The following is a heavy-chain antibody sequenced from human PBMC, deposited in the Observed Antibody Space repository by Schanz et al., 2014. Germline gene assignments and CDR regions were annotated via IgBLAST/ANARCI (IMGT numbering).Heavy chain of an antibody. Sequence: QVQLLESGGGLFKPGGSLRLSCAGSGFTFADYYMTWIRQAPGKGLEWISYVSSYDTTVSYADSVKGRFTLSMDNAKNSXYLQMNSLRVEDTTVYYCARYGFRKFGVVYGLAVWGQGTTVTVS. CDR1: GFTFADYY. CDR2: VSSYDTTV. V-gene: IGHV3-11*01. J-gene: IGHJ6*02. D-gene: IGHD3-3*01. CDR3: ARYGFRKFGVVYGLAV.